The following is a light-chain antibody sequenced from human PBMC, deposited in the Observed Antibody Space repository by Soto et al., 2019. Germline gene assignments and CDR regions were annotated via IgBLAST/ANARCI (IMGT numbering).Light chain of an antibody. CDR3: QQYSTHTPRT. Sequence: DIPMTQSPSTLSASVGDRVTITCRASQSISIWLAWYQQKPGKAPKILIYKASSLESGVPSRFSSSGSGTEFTLTISSLQPDDFATYYCQQYSTHTPRTFGQGTKVEIK. CDR2: KAS. CDR1: QSISIW. V-gene: IGKV1-5*03. J-gene: IGKJ1*01.